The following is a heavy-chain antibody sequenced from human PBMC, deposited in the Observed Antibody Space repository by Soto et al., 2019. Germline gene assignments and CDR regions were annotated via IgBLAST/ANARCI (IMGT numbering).Heavy chain of an antibody. CDR1: GFTFSSYA. CDR3: EQDAIFGVVIHSMDV. D-gene: IGHD3-3*01. Sequence: PGVSLRLSCAASGFTFSSYAMSWVRQAPGKGLEWVSAISGSGGSTYYADSVKGRFTISRDNSKNTLYLQMNSLRAEETAVYYCEQDAIFGVVIHSMDVWGQGTTVTVSS. CDR2: ISGSGGST. V-gene: IGHV3-23*01. J-gene: IGHJ6*02.